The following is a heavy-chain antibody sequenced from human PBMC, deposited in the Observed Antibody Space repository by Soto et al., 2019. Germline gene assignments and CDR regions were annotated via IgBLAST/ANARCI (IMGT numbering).Heavy chain of an antibody. J-gene: IGHJ6*02. Sequence: SQTLSLTCAISGDSVSSNSAAWNWIRQSPSRGLEWLGRTYYRSKWYNDYAVSVKSRITINPDTSKNQFSLQLNSVTPEDTAVYYCARDTRGFWSGYLVTTYGMDVWGQGTTVTVSS. CDR1: GDSVSSNSAA. CDR3: ARDTRGFWSGYLVTTYGMDV. CDR2: TYYRSKWYN. D-gene: IGHD3-3*01. V-gene: IGHV6-1*01.